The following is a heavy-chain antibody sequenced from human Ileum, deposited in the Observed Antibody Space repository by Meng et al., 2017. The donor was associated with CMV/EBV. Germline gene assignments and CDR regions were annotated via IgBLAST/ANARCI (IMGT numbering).Heavy chain of an antibody. D-gene: IGHD2-21*02. J-gene: IGHJ4*02. CDR3: AKDKGVTTFDY. CDR2: IRHDGSND. Sequence: VQLVGSGGGVVQPGESLRLSCVASGIIFSNSGMHWVRQAPGKGLEWVTFIRHDGSNDYYVDSVKGRFTISRDNSKNTVYLQMNSLTPEDTAIYYCAKDKGVTTFDYWGQGTLVTVSS. CDR1: GIIFSNSG. V-gene: IGHV3-30*02.